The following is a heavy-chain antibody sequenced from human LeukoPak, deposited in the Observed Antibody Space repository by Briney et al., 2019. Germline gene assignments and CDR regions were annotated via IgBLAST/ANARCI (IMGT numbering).Heavy chain of an antibody. CDR2: ISYDGSNK. CDR1: GFTFSSYA. J-gene: IGHJ4*02. D-gene: IGHD2-15*01. Sequence: PGGSLRLSCAASGFTFSSYAMHWVRQAPGKGLEWVAVISYDGSNKYYADSVKGRFTISRDNSKDTLYLQINTLRVDDSAVYYCAKEGYVNGVVDYWGQGTLVTVSS. V-gene: IGHV3-30*04. CDR3: AKEGYVNGVVDY.